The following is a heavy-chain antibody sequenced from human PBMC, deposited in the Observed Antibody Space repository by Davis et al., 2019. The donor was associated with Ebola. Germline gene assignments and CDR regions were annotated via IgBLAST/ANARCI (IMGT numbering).Heavy chain of an antibody. CDR3: ARGTGGNSYY. CDR1: GGSISSYY. V-gene: IGHV4-59*01. CDR2: IYYSGST. D-gene: IGHD4-23*01. J-gene: IGHJ4*02. Sequence: MPSETLSLTCTVSGGSISSYYWNWIRQPPGKGLEWIGYIYYSGSTKYNPSLKSRVTISVDTSKNQFSLKLSSVTAADTAVYYCARGTGGNSYYWGQGTLVTVSS.